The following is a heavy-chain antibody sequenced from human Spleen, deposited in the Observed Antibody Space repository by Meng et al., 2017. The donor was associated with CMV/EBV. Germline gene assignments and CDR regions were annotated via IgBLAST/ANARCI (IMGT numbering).Heavy chain of an antibody. J-gene: IGHJ4*02. CDR1: GFSFSDYY. CDR2: ITSSGSSK. Sequence: GESLKISCAGSGFSFSDYYMAWIRQAPGKGLEWVSYITSSGSSKDYADSVKGRFTISRDNSKNTLYLQMNSLRAEDTAVYYCAKESLPGSSNYDFMDTGRSIDYWGQGTLVTVSS. D-gene: IGHD3-3*01. CDR3: AKESLPGSSNYDFMDTGRSIDY. V-gene: IGHV3-11*01.